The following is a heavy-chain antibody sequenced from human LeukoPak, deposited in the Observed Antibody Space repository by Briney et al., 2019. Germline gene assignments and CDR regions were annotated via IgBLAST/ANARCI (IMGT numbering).Heavy chain of an antibody. D-gene: IGHD6-19*01. Sequence: GGSLRLSCAASGFTFSDYWMHWVRQAPWKGLVWVSCISFDGSTTYADSVKGRFTISRDNAKNTVHLQMDSLTVEDTAVYYCARVSIGWYSFDYWGQGTLVTVSS. CDR2: ISFDGST. J-gene: IGHJ4*02. CDR3: ARVSIGWYSFDY. V-gene: IGHV3-74*01. CDR1: GFTFSDYW.